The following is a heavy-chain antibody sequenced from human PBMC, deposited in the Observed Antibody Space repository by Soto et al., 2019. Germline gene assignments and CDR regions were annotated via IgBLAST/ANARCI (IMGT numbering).Heavy chain of an antibody. Sequence: ASVKVSCKASCYTFTSYGISWVRQATGQGLEWMGWISAYNGNTNYAQKLQGRVTMTTDTSTSTAYMELRSLRSDDTAVYYCARGYGSGSYYNGGGFDPWGQGTLVTVSS. CDR3: ARGYGSGSYYNGGGFDP. J-gene: IGHJ5*02. D-gene: IGHD3-10*01. CDR1: CYTFTSYG. CDR2: ISAYNGNT. V-gene: IGHV1-18*04.